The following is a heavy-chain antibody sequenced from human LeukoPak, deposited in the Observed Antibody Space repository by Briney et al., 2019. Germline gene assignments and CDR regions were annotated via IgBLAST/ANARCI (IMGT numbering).Heavy chain of an antibody. V-gene: IGHV3-21*01. CDR2: ISSSSSYI. CDR3: AGDMGGDYVFYYFDY. J-gene: IGHJ4*02. Sequence: GGSLRLSCAASGFTFSSYSMNWVRQAPGKGLEWVSSISSSSSYIYYADSVKGRFTISRDNAKNSLYLQMNSLRAEDTAVYYCAGDMGGDYVFYYFDYWGQGTLVTVSS. CDR1: GFTFSSYS. D-gene: IGHD4-17*01.